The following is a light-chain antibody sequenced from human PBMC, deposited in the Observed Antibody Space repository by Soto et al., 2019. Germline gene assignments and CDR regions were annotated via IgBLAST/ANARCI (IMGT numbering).Light chain of an antibody. Sequence: QCVLTQPPSASGTAGQRVTISCSGSSSNIGSNTVNWYQQLPGTAPKLVIYSNNQRPSGVPDRFSGSKSGTSASLAISGLQSEDEADYYCVAWDDSLNGYVLFGGGTKLTVL. J-gene: IGLJ2*01. CDR2: SNN. CDR1: SSNIGSNT. V-gene: IGLV1-44*01. CDR3: VAWDDSLNGYVL.